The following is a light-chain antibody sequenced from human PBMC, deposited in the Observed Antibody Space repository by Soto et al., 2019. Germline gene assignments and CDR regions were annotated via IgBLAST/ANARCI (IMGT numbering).Light chain of an antibody. V-gene: IGKV1-5*03. J-gene: IGKJ1*01. CDR1: QNINTW. Sequence: IQMTQSPSTLSAPVGDRVTISCRASQNINTWLDWYQQKPGKAPRLLIYRESSLENGVPSRFGGRGSGTQFIFTISSLQPDDSATYYCQQDSSDSTYVQGTKVEIK. CDR2: RES. CDR3: QQDSSDST.